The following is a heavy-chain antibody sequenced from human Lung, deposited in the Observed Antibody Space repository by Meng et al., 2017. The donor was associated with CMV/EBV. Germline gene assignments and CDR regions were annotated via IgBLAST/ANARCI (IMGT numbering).Heavy chain of an antibody. D-gene: IGHD3-16*02. V-gene: IGHV3-48*04. CDR3: AGYTSSSYGMGV. Sequence: GEXXKISCEASGFTFRSYNMNWVRQAPGKGLEWVSYISFSSSIIHYADSVKGRFTISRDNARDSLYLQMNSLRAEDTAVYFCAGYTSSSYGMGVWGQGNTVNGAS. CDR1: GFTFRSYN. J-gene: IGHJ6*02. CDR2: ISFSSSII.